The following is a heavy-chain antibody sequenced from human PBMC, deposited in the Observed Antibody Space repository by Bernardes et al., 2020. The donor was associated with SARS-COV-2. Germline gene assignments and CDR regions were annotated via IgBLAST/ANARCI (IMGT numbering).Heavy chain of an antibody. V-gene: IGHV4-34*01. CDR3: ARERGVETYSSHGYYYYYMDV. Sequence: LSLTCAVYGGSFSGDYWSWIRQPPGKGLEWIGEINHSGSTNYNPSLKSRVTISVDTSKNQFSLKLSSVTAADTAVYYCARERGVETYSSHGYYYYYMDVWGKGTTVTVSS. CDR1: GGSFSGDY. CDR2: INHSGST. D-gene: IGHD6-13*01. J-gene: IGHJ6*03.